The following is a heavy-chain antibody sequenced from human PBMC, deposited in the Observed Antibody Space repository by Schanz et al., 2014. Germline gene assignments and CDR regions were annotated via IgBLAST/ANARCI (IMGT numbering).Heavy chain of an antibody. CDR2: IYIGGNT. Sequence: EVQLLESGGGLVQPGGSLRLSCEASGFSFGNYGMSWVRQAPGKGLEWVSFIYIGGNTYYADSVKGRFTISRDNSKNTLYLQMNSLRAEDTAVYYCAKGRFGELSAFDIWGQGTMVTVSS. V-gene: IGHV3-23*01. CDR3: AKGRFGELSAFDI. CDR1: GFSFGNYG. J-gene: IGHJ3*02. D-gene: IGHD3-10*01.